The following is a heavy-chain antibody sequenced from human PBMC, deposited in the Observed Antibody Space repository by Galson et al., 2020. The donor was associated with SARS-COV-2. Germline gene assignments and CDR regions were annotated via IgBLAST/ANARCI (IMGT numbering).Heavy chain of an antibody. J-gene: IGHJ5*02. CDR1: GFTFSSHA. CDR2: ISGSGGST. Sequence: GESLKISCAASGFTFSSHAMSWVRQAPGKGLEWVSGISGSGGSTYYADSVKGRFTISRDNSKNTLYLQMNSLRAEDTAVYRCAKDDGIAVAGDWFDPWGQGTLVTVSS. D-gene: IGHD6-19*01. CDR3: AKDDGIAVAGDWFDP. V-gene: IGHV3-23*01.